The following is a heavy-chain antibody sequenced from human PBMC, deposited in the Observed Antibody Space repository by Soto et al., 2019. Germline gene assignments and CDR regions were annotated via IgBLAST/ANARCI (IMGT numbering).Heavy chain of an antibody. CDR2: ISSSGSTI. CDR3: ARDDVRGASIDY. CDR1: GFTFSSYE. V-gene: IGHV3-48*03. D-gene: IGHD3-10*02. J-gene: IGHJ4*02. Sequence: SGGSLRLSCAASGFTFSSYEINWVRQAPGKGLEWVSYISSSGSTIYYADSVKGRFTISRDNAKNSLYLQMNSLRAEDTAVYYCARDDVRGASIDYWGQGTLVTVSS.